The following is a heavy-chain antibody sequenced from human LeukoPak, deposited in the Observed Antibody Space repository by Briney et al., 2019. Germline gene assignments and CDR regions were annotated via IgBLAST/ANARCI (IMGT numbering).Heavy chain of an antibody. D-gene: IGHD3-9*01. CDR3: ASPPPSFYDIFSGYIN. CDR1: GGSLSDYA. Sequence: SVKVSCKSSGGSLSDYAIIWVRQAPGQGLEWMGGIIPFSGTPNHAQKFQGRFTITADESTGTAYMELHSLTSEDTAVYYCASPPPSFYDIFSGYINWGQGTLVTVSS. CDR2: IIPFSGTP. J-gene: IGHJ4*02. V-gene: IGHV1-69*13.